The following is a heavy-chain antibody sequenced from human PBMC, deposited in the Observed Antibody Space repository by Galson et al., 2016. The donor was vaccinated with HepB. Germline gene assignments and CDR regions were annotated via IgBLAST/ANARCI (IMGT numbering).Heavy chain of an antibody. Sequence: SLRLSCAASGFTFSSYAMSWVRQAPGKGLEWVAAISGSGGSTYYADSVKGRFAISRDKSKNTVYLQMNSLRADDTAVYYCAKDSVSSGYFLGAFDYWGQGTLVTVSS. CDR2: ISGSGGST. J-gene: IGHJ4*02. CDR3: AKDSVSSGYFLGAFDY. CDR1: GFTFSSYA. V-gene: IGHV3-23*01. D-gene: IGHD3-22*01.